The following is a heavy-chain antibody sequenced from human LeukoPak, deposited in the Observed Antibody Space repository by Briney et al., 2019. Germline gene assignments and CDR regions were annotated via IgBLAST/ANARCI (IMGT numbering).Heavy chain of an antibody. D-gene: IGHD2-8*02. J-gene: IGHJ5*02. Sequence: SETLSLTCTVSGGSISSGSYYWSWIRQPPGKGLEWIGYIYYSGSTNYNPSLKSRVTISVDTSKNQFSLKLSSVTAADTAVYYCARSSGSLVWFDPWGQGTLVTVSS. CDR1: GGSISSGSYY. V-gene: IGHV4-61*01. CDR2: IYYSGST. CDR3: ARSSGSLVWFDP.